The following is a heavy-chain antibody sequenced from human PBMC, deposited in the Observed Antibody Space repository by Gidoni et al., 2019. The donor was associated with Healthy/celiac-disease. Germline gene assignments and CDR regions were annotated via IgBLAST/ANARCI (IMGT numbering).Heavy chain of an antibody. CDR2: ISSSSSTI. CDR1: GFTFSRYS. J-gene: IGHJ3*02. V-gene: IGHV3-48*01. Sequence: EVQLVESGGGLVQPGESLRLSCAASGFTFSRYSLNWVRHAPGKGLEWVSYISSSSSTIYYADSVNGRFTISRDNSKNSLYLQMISLRAEDTAVYFCASTYYYYSSGYPGGDAFDIWGQGTMVTVSS. D-gene: IGHD3-22*01. CDR3: ASTYYYYSSGYPGGDAFDI.